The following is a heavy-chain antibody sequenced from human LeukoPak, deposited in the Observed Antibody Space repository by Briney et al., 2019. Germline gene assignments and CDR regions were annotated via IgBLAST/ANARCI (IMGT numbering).Heavy chain of an antibody. CDR1: GFTFGDYA. Sequence: PGRSLRLSCTASGFTFGDYAMSWVRQAPGKGLEWVGFIRSKAYGGTTEYAASVKGRFTISRDDSKSIAYLQMNSLKAEDTAVYYCTRGFYYDSSGYSYPVGYFDYWGQGTLVTVSS. D-gene: IGHD3-22*01. CDR3: TRGFYYDSSGYSYPVGYFDY. V-gene: IGHV3-49*04. J-gene: IGHJ4*02. CDR2: IRSKAYGGTT.